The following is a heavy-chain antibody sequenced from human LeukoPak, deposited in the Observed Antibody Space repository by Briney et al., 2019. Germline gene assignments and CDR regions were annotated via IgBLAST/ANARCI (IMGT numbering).Heavy chain of an antibody. CDR2: IHSGGNA. V-gene: IGHV3-53*01. CDR3: VRDNRGSSSSFDY. D-gene: IGHD6-13*01. CDR1: GFSGSSNY. J-gene: IGHJ4*02. Sequence: PGGSLRLSCAASGFSGSSNYMTWVGHAPVKGLERLSFIHSGGNAYYTDSVTGRFSISRDDSTNTTYLQMSSLRAEDRAVYYCVRDNRGSSSSFDYWGKGTLVTVSS.